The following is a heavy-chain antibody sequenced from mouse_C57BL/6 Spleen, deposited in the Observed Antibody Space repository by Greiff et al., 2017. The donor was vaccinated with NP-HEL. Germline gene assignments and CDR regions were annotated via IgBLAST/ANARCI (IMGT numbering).Heavy chain of an antibody. V-gene: IGHV1-15*01. CDR3: TRSKVDWYFDV. Sequence: VQLQQSGAELVRPGASVTLSCKASGYTFTDYEMHWVKQTPVHGLEWIGAIDPETGGTAYNQKFKGKAILTADKSSSTAYMELRSLTSEDSAVYYCTRSKVDWYFDVWGTGTTVTVSS. D-gene: IGHD1-1*02. CDR1: GYTFTDYE. J-gene: IGHJ1*03. CDR2: IDPETGGT.